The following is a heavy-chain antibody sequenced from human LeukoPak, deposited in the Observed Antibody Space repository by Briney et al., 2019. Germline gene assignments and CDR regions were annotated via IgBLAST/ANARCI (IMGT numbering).Heavy chain of an antibody. V-gene: IGHV1-69*13. CDR3: ARVRSSGSYYPDAFDI. D-gene: IGHD1-26*01. CDR1: GGTFSSYA. J-gene: IGHJ3*02. CDR2: IIPIFGTA. Sequence: SVKVSCKASGGTFSSYAISWVRQAPGQGLEWMEGIIPIFGTANYAQKFQGRVTITADESTSTAYMELSSLRSEDTAVYYCARVRSSGSYYPDAFDIWGQGTMVTVSS.